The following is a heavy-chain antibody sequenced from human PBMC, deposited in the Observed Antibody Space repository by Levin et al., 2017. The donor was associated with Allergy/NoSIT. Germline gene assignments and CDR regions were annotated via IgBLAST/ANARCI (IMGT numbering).Heavy chain of an antibody. J-gene: IGHJ4*02. Sequence: SETLSLTCTVSGGSISSYYWSWIRQPPGKGLEWIGYIYYSGSTNYNPSLKSRVTISVDTSKNQFSLKLSSVTAAETAVYYCARGEGYCSGGSCYSSPLDYWGQGTLVTVSS. CDR1: GGSISSYY. CDR3: ARGEGYCSGGSCYSSPLDY. V-gene: IGHV4-59*01. CDR2: IYYSGST. D-gene: IGHD2-15*01.